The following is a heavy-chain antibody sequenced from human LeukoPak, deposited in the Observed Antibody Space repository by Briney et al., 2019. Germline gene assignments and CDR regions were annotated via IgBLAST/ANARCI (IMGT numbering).Heavy chain of an antibody. CDR2: MNPNSGNT. D-gene: IGHD2-15*01. V-gene: IGHV1-8*01. CDR3: ARVYCSGGSCRYLDWFDP. J-gene: IGHJ5*02. CDR1: GYTFTSYD. Sequence: GASVKVSCKASGYTFTSYDINWVRQATGQGLEWMGWMNPNSGNTGYAQKFQGRVTMTRNTSISTAYMELSSLRSEDTAVYYCARVYCSGGSCRYLDWFDPWGQGTLVTVSS.